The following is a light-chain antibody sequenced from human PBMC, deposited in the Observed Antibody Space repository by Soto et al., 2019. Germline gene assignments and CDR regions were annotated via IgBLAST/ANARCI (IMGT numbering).Light chain of an antibody. J-gene: IGKJ1*01. CDR3: GQFVSAPPRT. CDR2: GVS. Sequence: EIVLTQSPGTLSLSPGERATLSCRAIQSVSSTFLAWYQQKPGQAPRPLIYGVSKRATGIPDRFSGSGSGTDFTLTISRLEPEDFAVYFCGQFVSAPPRTFGQGTKVDIK. CDR1: QSVSSTF. V-gene: IGKV3-20*01.